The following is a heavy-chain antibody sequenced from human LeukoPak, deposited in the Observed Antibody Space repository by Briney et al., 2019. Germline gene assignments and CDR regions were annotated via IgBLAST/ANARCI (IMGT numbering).Heavy chain of an antibody. D-gene: IGHD2-21*02. CDR2: INPSGGST. Sequence: ASVKVSCKASGYTFTSYYMHWVRQAPGQGLEWMGIINPSGGSTSYAQKFQGRVTMTRDTSTSTVYMELSSLRSEDTAVYHCARGATRYCGGDCYHIDPWGQGTLVTVSS. CDR1: GYTFTSYY. CDR3: ARGATRYCGGDCYHIDP. V-gene: IGHV1-46*01. J-gene: IGHJ5*02.